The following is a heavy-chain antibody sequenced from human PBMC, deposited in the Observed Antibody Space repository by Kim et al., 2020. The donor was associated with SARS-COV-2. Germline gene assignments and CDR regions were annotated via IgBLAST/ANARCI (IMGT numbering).Heavy chain of an antibody. CDR2: IYYSGST. CDR3: AGEDSSSLRMYYYYGMDV. D-gene: IGHD6-13*01. Sequence: SETLSLTCTVSGGSISSSSYYWGSIRQPPGKGLEWIGSIYYSGSTYYNPSLKSRVTISVDTSKNQFSLKLSSVTAADTAVYYCAGEDSSSLRMYYYYGMDVWGQGTTVTVSS. J-gene: IGHJ6*02. CDR1: GGSISSSSYY. V-gene: IGHV4-39*02.